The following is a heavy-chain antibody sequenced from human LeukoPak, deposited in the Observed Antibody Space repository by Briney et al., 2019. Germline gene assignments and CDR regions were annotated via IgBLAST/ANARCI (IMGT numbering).Heavy chain of an antibody. CDR3: ATAEETRGYQGIAFDI. V-gene: IGHV1-8*01. D-gene: IGHD2-15*01. Sequence: ASVKVSCKASGYTFTSYDINWVRQATGQGLEWMGWMNPNSGNTGYAQKFQGRVTMTEDTSTDTAYMELSSLRSEDTAVYYCATAEETRGYQGIAFDIWGQGTMVTVSS. CDR1: GYTFTSYD. CDR2: MNPNSGNT. J-gene: IGHJ3*02.